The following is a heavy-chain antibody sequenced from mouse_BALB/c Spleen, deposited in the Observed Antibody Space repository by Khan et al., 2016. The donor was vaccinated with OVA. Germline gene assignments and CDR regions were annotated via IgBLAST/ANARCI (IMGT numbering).Heavy chain of an antibody. CDR3: ARWDWYFDV. V-gene: IGHV14-3*02. Sequence: VQLQQSGAELVKPGASVKLSCTASGFNIKDTYMHWVKQRPEQGLEWIGRIDPANGNTKSDPKFQGKATITADTSSNTAYLQLSSLTSEDTAVYYCARWDWYFDVWGAGTTVTVSS. J-gene: IGHJ1*01. CDR1: GFNIKDTY. CDR2: IDPANGNT.